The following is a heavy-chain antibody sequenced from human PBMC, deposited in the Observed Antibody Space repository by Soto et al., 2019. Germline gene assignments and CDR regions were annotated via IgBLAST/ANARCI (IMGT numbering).Heavy chain of an antibody. V-gene: IGHV1-18*04. Sequence: ASVKVSCKASGYTFTTYGISWVRQAPGQGLEWMGWISTYSGDTSYAQRLQGRVTLTTDTSTTTAYMELRSLRSDDTAVYYCARDWSALTLPDVWGQGTTVTVSS. CDR2: ISTYSGDT. CDR1: GYTFTTYG. D-gene: IGHD3-3*01. J-gene: IGHJ6*02. CDR3: ARDWSALTLPDV.